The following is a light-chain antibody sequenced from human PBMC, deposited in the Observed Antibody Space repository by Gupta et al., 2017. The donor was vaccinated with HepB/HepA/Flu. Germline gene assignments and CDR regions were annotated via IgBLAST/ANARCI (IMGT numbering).Light chain of an antibody. CDR2: RNN. J-gene: IGLJ2*01. CDR1: SSNIGSNY. CDR3: AAWDDSLSGPV. V-gene: IGLV1-47*01. Sequence: SSCSGSSSNIGSNYVYWYQQLPGTAPKLLIYRNNQRPSGVPDRFSGSKSGTSASLAISGLRSEDEADYYCAAWDDSLSGPVFGGGTKLTVL.